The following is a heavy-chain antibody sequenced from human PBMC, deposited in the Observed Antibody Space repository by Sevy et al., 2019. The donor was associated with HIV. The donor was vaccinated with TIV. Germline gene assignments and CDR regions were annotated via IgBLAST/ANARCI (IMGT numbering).Heavy chain of an antibody. CDR2: IKQDMSEK. D-gene: IGHD2-21*01. J-gene: IGHJ4*02. CDR1: GFTFSGYW. V-gene: IGHV3-7*01. CDR3: AREQQVTMLVVIGGLYFDF. Sequence: GGSLRLSCAASGFTFSGYWMTWVRQAPGKGLEWVANIKQDMSEKYYADSVKGRFTISRDNARNSLYLQMEGLRAEDTAVYYCAREQQVTMLVVIGGLYFDFWGQGTLVTVSS.